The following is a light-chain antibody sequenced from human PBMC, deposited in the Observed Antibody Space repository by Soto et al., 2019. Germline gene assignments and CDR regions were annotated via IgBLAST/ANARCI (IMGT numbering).Light chain of an antibody. CDR3: QQRRGWPIT. V-gene: IGKV3-11*01. CDR1: QSLSGQ. Sequence: EIVLTQSPATLSLSPGEGATLSCRASQSLSGQLAWFQQKPGQAPRLLIYDASNRATGIPARFSGRGSGTDVPLPIGSLEPEDFAVCYCQQRRGWPITFGQGTRLDIK. J-gene: IGKJ5*01. CDR2: DAS.